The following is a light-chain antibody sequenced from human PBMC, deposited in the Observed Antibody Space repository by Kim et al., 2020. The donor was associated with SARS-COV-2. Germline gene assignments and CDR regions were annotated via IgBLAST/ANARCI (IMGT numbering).Light chain of an antibody. J-gene: IGLJ2*01. Sequence: ALGQTVRITCQGDSIRSYYAGWYQQKPGKAPVLVIYGKNNRPSGIPDRFSGSSSGNTASLTITGAKAEDEADYYCSSRDSSGNLVVFGGGTQLTVL. V-gene: IGLV3-19*01. CDR1: SIRSYY. CDR3: SSRDSSGNLVV. CDR2: GKN.